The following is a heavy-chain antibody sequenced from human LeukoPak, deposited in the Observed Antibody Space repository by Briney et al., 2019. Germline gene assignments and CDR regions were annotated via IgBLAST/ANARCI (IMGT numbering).Heavy chain of an antibody. V-gene: IGHV3-23*01. J-gene: IGHJ6*03. CDR3: ARGRRSSSYYYYYYMDV. CDR1: GFTFSSYG. Sequence: QSGGSLRLSCAASGFTFSSYGMSWVRQAPGKGLEWVSAISGSGGSTYYADSVKGRFTISRDNSKNTLYLQMNSLRAEDTAVYYCARGRRSSSYYYYYYMDVWGKGTTVTVSS. D-gene: IGHD6-6*01. CDR2: ISGSGGST.